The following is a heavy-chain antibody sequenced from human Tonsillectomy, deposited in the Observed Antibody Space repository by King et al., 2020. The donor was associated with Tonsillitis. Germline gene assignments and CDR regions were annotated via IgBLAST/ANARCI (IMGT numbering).Heavy chain of an antibody. V-gene: IGHV3-30*18. D-gene: IGHD3-22*01. J-gene: IGHJ6*02. CDR2: ITYDGRNK. CDR1: GFTFSSYG. Sequence: VQLVESGGGVVQPGRSLRLSCEASGFTFSSYGMHWVRQPPGKGLEGVVGITYDGRNKYYAVSVKGRFTISRDNPINTLYLQMNSLRAEDTAVYYCAKDTVSENYYDTSGSDVWGQGTTVTVSS. CDR3: AKDTVSENYYDTSGSDV.